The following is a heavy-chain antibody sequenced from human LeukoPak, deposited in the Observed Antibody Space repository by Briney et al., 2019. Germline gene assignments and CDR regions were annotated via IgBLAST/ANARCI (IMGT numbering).Heavy chain of an antibody. CDR1: GFTVSSNY. Sequence: PGGSLRLSCAASGFTVSSNYMSWVRQAPGKGLEWVSAISGSGGSTYYADSVKGRFTISRDNSKNTLYLQMNSLRAEDTAVYYCANVRGSSSSSYYFDYWGQGTLVTVSS. CDR3: ANVRGSSSSSYYFDY. CDR2: ISGSGGST. J-gene: IGHJ4*02. D-gene: IGHD6-6*01. V-gene: IGHV3-23*01.